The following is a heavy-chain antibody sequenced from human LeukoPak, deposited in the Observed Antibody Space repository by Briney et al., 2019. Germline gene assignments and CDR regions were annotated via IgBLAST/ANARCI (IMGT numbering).Heavy chain of an antibody. J-gene: IGHJ4*02. CDR2: MNPNSGNT. Sequence: ASVKVSCKASGYTFTGYYMHWVRQAPGQGLEWMGWMNPNSGNTGYAQKFQGRVTMTRNTSISTAYMELSSLRSEDTAVYYCARGLTYYYGSGSYRHFDYWGQGTLVTVSS. CDR1: GYTFTGYY. CDR3: ARGLTYYYGSGSYRHFDY. V-gene: IGHV1-8*02. D-gene: IGHD3-10*01.